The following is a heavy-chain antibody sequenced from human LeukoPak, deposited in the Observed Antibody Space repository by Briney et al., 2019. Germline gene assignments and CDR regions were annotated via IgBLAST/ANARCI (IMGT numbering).Heavy chain of an antibody. CDR1: GHTLTELS. D-gene: IGHD6-19*01. V-gene: IGHV1-24*01. Sequence: ASVKVSCKVSGHTLTELSTHWVRQAPGKGLEWMGFFYPEDGKAISAQDFQGRISITEDTSTDTVHMELTSLPSEDRAVYYCARSAVVLPYYFDSWGQGTLVTVSS. CDR3: ARSAVVLPYYFDS. J-gene: IGHJ4*02. CDR2: FYPEDGKA.